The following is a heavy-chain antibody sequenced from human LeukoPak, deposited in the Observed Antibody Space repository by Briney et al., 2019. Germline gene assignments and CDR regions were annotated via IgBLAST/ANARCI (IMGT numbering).Heavy chain of an antibody. CDR3: ARDGIAVATHYYYGMDV. J-gene: IGHJ6*02. CDR1: GGTFTGYY. V-gene: IGHV1-2*02. Sequence: ASVKVSCKASGGTFTGYYMHWVRQAPGQGLEWMGWINPNSGGTNYAQKFQGRVTMTRDTSISTAYMELSRLRSDDTAVYYCARDGIAVATHYYYGMDVWGQGTTVTVSS. CDR2: INPNSGGT. D-gene: IGHD6-19*01.